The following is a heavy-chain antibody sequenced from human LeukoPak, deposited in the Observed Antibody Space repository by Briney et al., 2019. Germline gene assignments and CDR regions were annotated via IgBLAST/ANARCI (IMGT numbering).Heavy chain of an antibody. D-gene: IGHD3-16*01. J-gene: IGHJ3*02. CDR3: AKGDASRLFDI. V-gene: IGHV5-51*01. CDR1: GYRFTTYW. CDR2: IYPGDSDT. Sequence: GESLKISCQDSGYRFTTYWNGWVRQMAGKGLEGMGIIYPGDSDTRYSPSFQGQVTISADKSISTAYLQWSSLTASDTAMYYCAKGDASRLFDIWGQGTMVIVSS.